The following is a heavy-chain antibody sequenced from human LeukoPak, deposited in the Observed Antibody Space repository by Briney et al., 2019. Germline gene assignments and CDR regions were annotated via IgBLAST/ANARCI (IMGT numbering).Heavy chain of an antibody. CDR1: GFTFSSYA. Sequence: GGSLRLSCAASGFTFSSYAIHWVRRAPGKGLEYVSGISYDGTGTYYANSVKGRFTISRDNSRNTLYLQMGSLRAEDMAVYYCARVGASGWFAYWGQETRDTVSS. D-gene: IGHD6-19*01. CDR3: ARVGASGWFAY. CDR2: ISYDGTGT. V-gene: IGHV3-64*01. J-gene: IGHJ5*01.